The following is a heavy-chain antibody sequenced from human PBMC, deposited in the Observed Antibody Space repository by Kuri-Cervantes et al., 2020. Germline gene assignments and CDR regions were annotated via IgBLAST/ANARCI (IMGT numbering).Heavy chain of an antibody. J-gene: IGHJ3*02. V-gene: IGHV3-64*02. CDR3: ARDRGSAYSFDI. CDR2: ISSNGGST. CDR1: GFTFSDYW. Sequence: GESLKISCAASGFTFSDYWMTWVRQAPGKGLEYVSAISSNGGSTYYADSVKGRFTISRDNSKNTLYLQMGSLRAEDMAVYYCARDRGSAYSFDIWGQGTMVTVSS. D-gene: IGHD2-21*01.